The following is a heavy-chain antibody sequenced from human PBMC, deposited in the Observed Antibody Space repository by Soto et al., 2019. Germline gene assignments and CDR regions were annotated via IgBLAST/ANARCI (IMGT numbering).Heavy chain of an antibody. Sequence: QVQLQLSGPGLVTPSQTLSLTCAISGDSVSSNSAGWNWIRQTPSRGLERLGRTYYRSKWYFNYAVSVESRITINPDTSKNQFSLQLSSVTPDDTAVYYCARGSWDDVSGHYYMDVWGKGTTVTVSS. J-gene: IGHJ6*03. CDR3: ARGSWDDVSGHYYMDV. V-gene: IGHV6-1*01. D-gene: IGHD1-1*01. CDR1: GDSVSSNSAG. CDR2: TYYRSKWYF.